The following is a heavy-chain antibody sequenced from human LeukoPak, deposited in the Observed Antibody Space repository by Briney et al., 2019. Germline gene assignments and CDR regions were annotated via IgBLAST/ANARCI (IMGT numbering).Heavy chain of an antibody. CDR3: ARGVAWGSYRYNGWFDP. CDR1: GYSISSGYY. D-gene: IGHD3-16*02. V-gene: IGHV4-38-2*02. Sequence: SETLSLTCIVSGYSISSGYYWGWIRQPPGKGLEWIGSIYHSGSTYYNPSLKSRVTISVDTSKNQFSLKLSSVTAADTAVYYCARGVAWGSYRYNGWFDPWGQGTLVTVSS. J-gene: IGHJ5*02. CDR2: IYHSGST.